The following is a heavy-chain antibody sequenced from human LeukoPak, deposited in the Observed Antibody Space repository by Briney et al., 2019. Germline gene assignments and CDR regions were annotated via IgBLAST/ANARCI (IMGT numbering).Heavy chain of an antibody. CDR1: GFTFSSYS. J-gene: IGHJ4*02. D-gene: IGHD6-13*01. Sequence: PGGSLRLSCAASGFTFSSYSMNWVRQAPGKGLEWVSAISGSGGSTYYADSVKGRFTISRDNSKNTLYLQMNSLRAEDTAVYYCAKDPRGSSGTDYWGQGTLVTVSS. CDR2: ISGSGGST. CDR3: AKDPRGSSGTDY. V-gene: IGHV3-23*01.